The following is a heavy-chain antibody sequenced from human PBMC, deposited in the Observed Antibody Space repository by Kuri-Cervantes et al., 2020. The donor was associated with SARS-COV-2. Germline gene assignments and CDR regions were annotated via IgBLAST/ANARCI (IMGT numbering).Heavy chain of an antibody. D-gene: IGHD1/OR15-1a*01. Sequence: SETLSLTCTVSGGSISSSSYYWGWIRQPPGKGLEWIGSTYYSGSTYYNPSLKSRVTISVDTSKNQFSLKLSSVTAADTAVYYCARLRQQSVAFDIWGQGTIVTVSS. V-gene: IGHV4-39*01. CDR3: ARLRQQSVAFDI. CDR1: GGSISSSSYY. CDR2: TYYSGST. J-gene: IGHJ3*02.